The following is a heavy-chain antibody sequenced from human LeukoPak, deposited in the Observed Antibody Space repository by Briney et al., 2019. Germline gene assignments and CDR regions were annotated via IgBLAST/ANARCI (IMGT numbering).Heavy chain of an antibody. V-gene: IGHV4-30-2*01. D-gene: IGHD3-16*01. CDR3: ARDLGWLPTGGDGAFDI. J-gene: IGHJ3*02. Sequence: SQTLSLTCTVSGGSISSGGYYWSWIRQPPGKGLEWIGYIYHSGSTYYNPSLKSRVTISVDRSKNQFSLKLSSVTAADTAVYYCARDLGWLPTGGDGAFDIWGQGTMVTVSS. CDR1: GGSISSGGYY. CDR2: IYHSGST.